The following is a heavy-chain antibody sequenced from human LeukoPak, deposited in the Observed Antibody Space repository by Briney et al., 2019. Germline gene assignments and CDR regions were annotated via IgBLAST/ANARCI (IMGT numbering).Heavy chain of an antibody. J-gene: IGHJ4*02. CDR3: AGGEVLRYFDWLPVDY. CDR1: GGSISSGGYY. D-gene: IGHD3-9*01. Sequence: SQTLSLTCTVSGGSISSGGYYWSWIRQHPGKGLEWIGYIYYSGSTYYNPSLKSRVTISVDTSKNQFSLKLSSVTAADTAVYYCAGGEVLRYFDWLPVDYWGQGTLVTVSS. CDR2: IYYSGST. V-gene: IGHV4-31*03.